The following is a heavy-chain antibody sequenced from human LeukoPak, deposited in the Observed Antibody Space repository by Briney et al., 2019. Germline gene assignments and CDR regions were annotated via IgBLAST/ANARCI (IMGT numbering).Heavy chain of an antibody. CDR2: ITRDGSST. V-gene: IGHV3-74*01. CDR1: GFTFSSSW. Sequence: GGSLRLSCAASGFTFSSSWMHWVRQAPGKGLVWVSRITRDGSSTTYADSVKGRFTTSRDNAKNTLYLQTDSLRDDDTAVYYCARDPGYESWSPFWGGMDVWGNGTTVIASS. J-gene: IGHJ6*04. CDR3: ARDPGYESWSPFWGGMDV. D-gene: IGHD3-16*01.